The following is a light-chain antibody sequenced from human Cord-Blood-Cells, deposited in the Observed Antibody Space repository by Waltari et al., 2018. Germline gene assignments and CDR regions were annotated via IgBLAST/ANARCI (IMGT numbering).Light chain of an antibody. J-gene: IGLJ3*02. V-gene: IGLV2-14*01. CDR2: EVS. CDR1: SSDVGGYNY. CDR3: SSYTSSSTNWV. Sequence: QSALTQSASVSGSPGQSITISCTGTSSDVGGYNYVSWYQQHPGKAPKLMIYEVSNRPSGVSNRFAGSKSGNTASLTISGLQAEDEADYYCSSYTSSSTNWVFGGGTKLTVL.